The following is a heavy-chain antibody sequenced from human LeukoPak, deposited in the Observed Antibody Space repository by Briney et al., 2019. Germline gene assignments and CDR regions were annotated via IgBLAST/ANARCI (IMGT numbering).Heavy chain of an antibody. Sequence: GGSLRLSCAASGFTFSSYSMNWVRQAPGKGLEWVSSISSSSSYIYYADSVKGRFTISRDNAKNSLYLQMNSLRAEDTAVYYCARVLHYYYDSSGYNPWVIRPFDIWGQGTMVTVSS. CDR3: ARVLHYYYDSSGYNPWVIRPFDI. CDR2: ISSSSSYI. J-gene: IGHJ3*02. D-gene: IGHD3-22*01. CDR1: GFTFSSYS. V-gene: IGHV3-21*01.